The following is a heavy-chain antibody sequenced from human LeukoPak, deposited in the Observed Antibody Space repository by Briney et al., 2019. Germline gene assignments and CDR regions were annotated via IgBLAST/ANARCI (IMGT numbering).Heavy chain of an antibody. CDR3: ARHPPEDEWNSLDS. CDR2: IHYSALT. V-gene: IGHV4-59*02. J-gene: IGHJ4*02. CDR1: GGSVNGYY. Sequence: PSETLSLTCTVSGGSVNGYYWNWIRQAPGKGLEWIGFIHYSALTVYSPSLQSRVSMSVDTSRNQFSLDLSSVTAADTALYYFARHPPEDEWNSLDSWGQGILVTVSS. D-gene: IGHD1-7*01.